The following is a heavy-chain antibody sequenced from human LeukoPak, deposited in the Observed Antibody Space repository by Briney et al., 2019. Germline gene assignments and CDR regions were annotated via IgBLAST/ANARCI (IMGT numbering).Heavy chain of an antibody. CDR3: ARHCCSGPAKRVFDI. J-gene: IGHJ3*02. V-gene: IGHV4-39*01. Sequence: SETLSLTCAVSGGSISSGGYSWGWVRQPPGKGLERIGTISYSGNTDYNPSLRSRVTISVDTSNNQFSLWLGSVTAADTAVYHCARHCCSGPAKRVFDIWGQGTMVTVSS. CDR1: GGSISSGGYS. D-gene: IGHD2-15*01. CDR2: ISYSGNT.